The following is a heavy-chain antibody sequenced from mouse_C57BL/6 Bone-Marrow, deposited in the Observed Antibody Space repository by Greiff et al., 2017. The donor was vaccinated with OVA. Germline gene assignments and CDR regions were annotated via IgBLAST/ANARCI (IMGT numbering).Heavy chain of an antibody. CDR3: ARGGVPDY. D-gene: IGHD2-14*01. V-gene: IGHV1-82*01. CDR2: IYPGDGDT. J-gene: IGHJ2*01. Sequence: QVQLVESGPELVKPGASVKISCKASGYAFSSSWMNWVKQRPGQGLEWIGRIYPGDGDTNYNGKFKGKATLTADKSSSTAYMQLSRLTAEDSAVYFCARGGVPDYWGQGTTLTVSS. CDR1: GYAFSSSW.